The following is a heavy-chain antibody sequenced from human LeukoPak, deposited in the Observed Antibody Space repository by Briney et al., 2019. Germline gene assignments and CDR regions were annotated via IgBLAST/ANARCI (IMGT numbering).Heavy chain of an antibody. J-gene: IGHJ3*02. CDR1: GFTFSSYW. Sequence: PGGSLRLSCAASGFTFSSYWMHWVRQAPGKGLVWVSRLNSDGSSTSYADSVKGRFTISRDNAKNTLYLQMNSLRAEDTAVYYCARGGAYSYGPLDIRGQGTMVTVSS. CDR3: ARGGAYSYGPLDI. D-gene: IGHD5-18*01. V-gene: IGHV3-74*01. CDR2: LNSDGSST.